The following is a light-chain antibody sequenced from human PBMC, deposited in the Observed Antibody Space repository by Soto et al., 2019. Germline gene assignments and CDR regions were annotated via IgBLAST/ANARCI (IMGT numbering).Light chain of an antibody. CDR1: SSDVGGYNY. J-gene: IGLJ1*01. V-gene: IGLV2-14*01. Sequence: QSVLARPASVSGSPGQSITISCTGTSSDVGGYNYVSWYQHHPGKAPKLMIYEVSNRPSGLSNRFSGSKSGNTASLAISGLQAEEEADYYCSSYTGSSTYVFATGTKVTVL. CDR3: SSYTGSSTYV. CDR2: EVS.